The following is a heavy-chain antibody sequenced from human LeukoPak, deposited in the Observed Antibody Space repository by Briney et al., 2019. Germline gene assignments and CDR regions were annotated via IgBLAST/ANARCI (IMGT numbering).Heavy chain of an antibody. CDR1: GFTSDDYV. V-gene: IGHV3-20*04. Sequence: GSPLSHSCGPSGFTSDDYVMSRVLQATRKGLEWVSGINWNGGSTGYADSVTGRFTISRDNAKNCLYLQMNSLRAEDTALYYCARGGGGSYFDYWGQGTLVTVSS. CDR3: ARGGGGSYFDY. J-gene: IGHJ4*02. D-gene: IGHD1-26*01. CDR2: INWNGGST.